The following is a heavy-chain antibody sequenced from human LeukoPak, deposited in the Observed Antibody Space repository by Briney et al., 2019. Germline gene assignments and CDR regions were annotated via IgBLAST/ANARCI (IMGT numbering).Heavy chain of an antibody. CDR2: ISSISTHT. Sequence: GGSLRLSCAASGFTFSTYGMIWVRQAPGKGPEWVSSISSISTHTHYADAVKGRFTISRDNTKNSLYLQMNSLRAEDTAVYYCARTHVPQYDFWTASIWGQGTLVAVSS. V-gene: IGHV3-21*01. J-gene: IGHJ4*02. CDR3: ARTHVPQYDFWTASI. CDR1: GFTFSTYG. D-gene: IGHD3-3*01.